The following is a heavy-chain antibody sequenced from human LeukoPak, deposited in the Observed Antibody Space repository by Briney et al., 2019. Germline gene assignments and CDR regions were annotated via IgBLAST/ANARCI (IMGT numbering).Heavy chain of an antibody. CDR2: INTNTGNP. Sequence: ASVKVSCKASGYTFTSYAMNWVRQASGQGLEWMGWINTNTGNPTYAQGFTGRFVFSLDTSVSTAYLQISSLRAEDTAVYYCARVPLAGTRAYYYGMDVWGQGTTVTVSS. D-gene: IGHD6-13*01. V-gene: IGHV7-4-1*02. CDR1: GYTFTSYA. J-gene: IGHJ6*02. CDR3: ARVPLAGTRAYYYGMDV.